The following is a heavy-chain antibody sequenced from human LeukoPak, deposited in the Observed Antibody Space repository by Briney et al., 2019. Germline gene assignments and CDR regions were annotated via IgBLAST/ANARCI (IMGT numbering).Heavy chain of an antibody. CDR3: ATDRNSGKYYDY. D-gene: IGHD1-26*01. CDR2: IYYDGSNQ. Sequence: GGSLRLSCVVSGLRFRNYGMDWVRQARGKGLEWVAVIYYDGSNQYYADSVKGRFTVSRDNAKNTLYLQMDSLRAEDTAVYYCATDRNSGKYYDYWGQGTLVTVSS. J-gene: IGHJ4*02. CDR1: GLRFRNYG. V-gene: IGHV3-33*01.